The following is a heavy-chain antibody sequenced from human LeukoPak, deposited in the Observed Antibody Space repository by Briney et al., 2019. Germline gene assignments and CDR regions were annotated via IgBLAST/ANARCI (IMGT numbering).Heavy chain of an antibody. CDR3: ARRTGSATGLDY. Sequence: GGSLRLSCAASGFTFSSYAMSWVRQAPGKGLEWVSAVSGSGSSSYYADSVKGRFTVSRDNSRYTLYLQMNSPRVDDTAIYYCARRTGSATGLDYWGQGTLVTVSS. V-gene: IGHV3-23*01. CDR2: VSGSGSSS. J-gene: IGHJ4*02. CDR1: GFTFSSYA. D-gene: IGHD2-8*02.